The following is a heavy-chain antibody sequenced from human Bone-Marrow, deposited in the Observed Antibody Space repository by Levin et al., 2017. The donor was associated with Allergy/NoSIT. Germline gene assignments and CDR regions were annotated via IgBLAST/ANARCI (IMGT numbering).Heavy chain of an antibody. D-gene: IGHD3-16*01. CDR2: IYWDDDK. CDR1: GFSLTTAGVG. CDR3: VQRNTSGFYEFFQE. J-gene: IGHJ1*01. Sequence: SGPTLVKPTQTLTLTCSFSGFSLTTAGVGVAWIRQSPGQALEWLALIYWDDDKRYSPSLKNRVTITKGTSKDQVVLTVTDMDPVDTGTYYCVQRNTSGFYEFFQEWGRGTLVTVSS. V-gene: IGHV2-5*04.